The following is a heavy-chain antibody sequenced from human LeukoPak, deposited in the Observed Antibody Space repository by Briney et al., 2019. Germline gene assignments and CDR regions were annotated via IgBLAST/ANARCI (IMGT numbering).Heavy chain of an antibody. Sequence: PETLSLTCSVSGDSIIGYYWGWIRQSPGKGLEWIGNIYYTGNTYYNSSLKSRVTISLDTSKNQFSLKVISMTAADTAAYYCTKSDGYGLIRICGRGTMVTVSS. D-gene: IGHD3-10*01. CDR1: GDSIIGYY. CDR2: IYYTGNT. J-gene: IGHJ3*02. V-gene: IGHV4-39*07. CDR3: TKSDGYGLIRI.